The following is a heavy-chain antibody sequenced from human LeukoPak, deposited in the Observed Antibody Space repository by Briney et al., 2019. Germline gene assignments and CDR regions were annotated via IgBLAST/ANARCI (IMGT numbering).Heavy chain of an antibody. Sequence: PSETLSLTCAVSGGSISSSNWWTWVRQPPGKGLEWLGEIYRAGSTNYNPSLKSRVTISVDKSKNQFSLKLTSVTAADTAVYYCASLSVGLPAGISDYWGQGTLVTVSS. J-gene: IGHJ4*02. V-gene: IGHV4-4*02. CDR2: IYRAGST. CDR3: ASLSVGLPAGISDY. D-gene: IGHD6-13*01. CDR1: GGSISSSNW.